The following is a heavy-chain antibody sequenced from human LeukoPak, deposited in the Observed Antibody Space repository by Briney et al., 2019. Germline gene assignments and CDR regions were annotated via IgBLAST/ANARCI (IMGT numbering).Heavy chain of an antibody. J-gene: IGHJ4*02. D-gene: IGHD6-19*01. CDR1: GYTFTSYG. CDR2: ISAYNRDT. CDR3: ARARYSSGWYGD. V-gene: IGHV1-18*01. Sequence: ASVKVSCKASGYTFTSYGISWVRQAPGQGLEWVGWISAYNRDTNYAQKVQGRVTLTTDTSTTTAYMELRSLRSDDTAVYYCARARYSSGWYGDWGQGTLVTVSS.